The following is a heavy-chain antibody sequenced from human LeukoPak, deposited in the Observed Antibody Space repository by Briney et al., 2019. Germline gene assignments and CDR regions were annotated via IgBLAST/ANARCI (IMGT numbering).Heavy chain of an antibody. CDR2: INPNSGGT. V-gene: IGHV1-2*04. CDR1: GYTFTGYY. CDR3: ARGGIAVATASDY. Sequence: GASVTVSCKASGYTFTGYYMHWVRQAPGQGLEWMGWINPNSGGTNYAQKFQGWVTMTRDTSISTAYMELSRLRSDDTAVYYCARGGIAVATASDYWGQGTLVTVSS. J-gene: IGHJ4*02. D-gene: IGHD6-19*01.